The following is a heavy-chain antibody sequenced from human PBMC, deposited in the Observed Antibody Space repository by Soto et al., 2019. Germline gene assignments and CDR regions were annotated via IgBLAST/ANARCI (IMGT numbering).Heavy chain of an antibody. D-gene: IGHD3-22*01. CDR1: GGSISSGDYY. CDR2: IYYSGST. V-gene: IGHV4-30-4*01. CDR3: AREXKGTMIVVVRDNNWFDP. J-gene: IGHJ5*02. Sequence: SETLSLTCTVSGGSISSGDYYWSWIRQPPGKGLEWIGYIYYSGSTYYNPSLKSRVTISVDTSKNQFSLKLSSVTAADTAVYYCAREXKGTMIVVVRDNNWFDPWGQGTLVTVSS.